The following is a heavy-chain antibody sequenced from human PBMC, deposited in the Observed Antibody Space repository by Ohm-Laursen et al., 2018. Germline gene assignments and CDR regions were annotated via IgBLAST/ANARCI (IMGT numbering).Heavy chain of an antibody. V-gene: IGHV3-9*01. CDR3: ARDGI. J-gene: IGHJ3*02. Sequence: SLRLSCAASGFTFDDYAMHWVRQAPGKGLEWVSGISRNRGSIGYGDSVKGRFTISRDNAKNFLYLQMNSLRAEDTAVYYCARDGIWGQGTMVTVSS. CDR1: GFTFDDYA. CDR2: ISRNRGSI.